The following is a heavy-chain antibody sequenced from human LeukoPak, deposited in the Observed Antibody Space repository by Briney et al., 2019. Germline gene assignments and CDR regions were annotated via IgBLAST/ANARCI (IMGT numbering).Heavy chain of an antibody. CDR2: LSGSGGGT. Sequence: GGSLRLTCAVSGITLSDYGMSWVRQAPGKGLEWVAGLSGSGGGTNYADSVQGRFTISRDNPKNTLYLQMNRLRAEDTAVYFCAKRGVVIRVFLVGFHKEAYYFDSWGQGALVPVSS. CDR3: AKRGVVIRVFLVGFHKEAYYFDS. J-gene: IGHJ4*02. CDR1: GITLSDYG. D-gene: IGHD3-10*01. V-gene: IGHV3-23*01.